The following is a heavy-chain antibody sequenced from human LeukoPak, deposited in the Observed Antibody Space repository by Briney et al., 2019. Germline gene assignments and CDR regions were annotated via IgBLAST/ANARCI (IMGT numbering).Heavy chain of an antibody. D-gene: IGHD3-22*01. CDR3: ANSGPYYYDSSGPVAFDI. CDR2: ISSSSSYI. J-gene: IGHJ3*02. Sequence: GGSLRLSCAASGFIFSDYYMGWIRQAPGKGLEWVSSISSSSSYIYYADSVKGRFTISRDNSKNTLYLQMNSLRAEDTAVYYCANSGPYYYDSSGPVAFDIWGQGTMVTVSS. CDR1: GFIFSDYY. V-gene: IGHV3-11*06.